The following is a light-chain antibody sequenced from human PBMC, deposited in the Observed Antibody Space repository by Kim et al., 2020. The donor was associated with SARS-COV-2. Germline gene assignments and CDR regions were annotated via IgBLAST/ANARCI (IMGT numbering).Light chain of an antibody. CDR2: AAS. V-gene: IGKV1-39*01. Sequence: DIQMTQSPSSLSASVGDRVTITCRASQSISSYLNWYQQKLGKAPKLLIYAASSLQSGVPSRFSGSGSGTDFTLTISSLQPEDFATYYGQQSYSTLALTFGGGTKVDIK. J-gene: IGKJ4*01. CDR3: QQSYSTLALT. CDR1: QSISSY.